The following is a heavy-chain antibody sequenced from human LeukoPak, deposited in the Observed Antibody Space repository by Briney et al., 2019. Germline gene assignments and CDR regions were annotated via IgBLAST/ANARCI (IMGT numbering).Heavy chain of an antibody. CDR3: ARPAHSCSSTSCYSQY. V-gene: IGHV3-30*03. J-gene: IGHJ4*02. CDR1: GFTFSTYG. D-gene: IGHD2-2*01. CDR2: ISYDGSNK. Sequence: GGSLRLSCDVSGFTFSTYGMHWVRQPPGKGLEWVAIISYDGSNKYYADSVKGRFTISRDNSLDTLYLQMNGLRPEDTAVYYCARPAHSCSSTSCYSQYWGQGTLVSVSS.